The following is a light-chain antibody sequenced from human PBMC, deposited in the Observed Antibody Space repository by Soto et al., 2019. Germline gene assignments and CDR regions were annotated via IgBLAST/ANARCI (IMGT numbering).Light chain of an antibody. CDR2: GAS. V-gene: IGKV3-15*01. CDR3: HQQNNWSPWT. Sequence: EIVMTQSPATLSVSPGERATLSCRASQSVSSNLAWYQQKPGQAPRLLIYGASTRATGIPARFSGSGSGAKVTRTTISMQSAEVSADYCHQQNNWSPWTFGQGTKVEIK. J-gene: IGKJ1*01. CDR1: QSVSSN.